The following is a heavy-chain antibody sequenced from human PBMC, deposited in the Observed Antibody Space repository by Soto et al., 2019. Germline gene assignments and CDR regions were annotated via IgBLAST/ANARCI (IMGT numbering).Heavy chain of an antibody. J-gene: IGHJ5*02. D-gene: IGHD6-19*01. Sequence: TLSLTCTVSGGSISSGDYYWSWIRQPPGKGLEWIGYIYYSGSTYYNPSLKSRVTISVDTSKNQFSLKLSSVTAADTAVYYCARDSGQWRGGTNWFDPWGQGTLVTVSS. V-gene: IGHV4-30-4*01. CDR2: IYYSGST. CDR1: GGSISSGDYY. CDR3: ARDSGQWRGGTNWFDP.